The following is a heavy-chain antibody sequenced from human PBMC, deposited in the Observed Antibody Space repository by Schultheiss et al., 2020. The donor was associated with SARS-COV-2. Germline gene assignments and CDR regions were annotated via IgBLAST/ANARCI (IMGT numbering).Heavy chain of an antibody. Sequence: GGSLRLSCAASGFTFSSYTMHWVRQAPGKGLEWLAVISYDGSHKYYSDSVKGRFTISRDNSKNTLYLEMDSLRTEDTAVYYCAKEEYYDRSGYNDYWGQGTLVTVSS. J-gene: IGHJ4*02. V-gene: IGHV3-30-3*01. CDR1: GFTFSSYT. CDR3: AKEEYYDRSGYNDY. CDR2: ISYDGSHK. D-gene: IGHD3-22*01.